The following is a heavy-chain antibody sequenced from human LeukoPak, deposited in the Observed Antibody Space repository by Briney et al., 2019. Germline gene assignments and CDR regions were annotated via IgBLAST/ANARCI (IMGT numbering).Heavy chain of an antibody. CDR3: ARIDDYVWGSYRKAMYYFDY. CDR1: GGSISSYY. V-gene: IGHV4-59*12. J-gene: IGHJ4*02. D-gene: IGHD3-16*02. Sequence: SETLSLTCTVSGGSISSYYWSWIRQPPGKGLEWIGYIYYSGSTNYNPSLKSRVTISVDTSKNQFSLKLSSVTAADTAVYYCARIDDYVWGSYRKAMYYFDYWGQGTLVTVSS. CDR2: IYYSGST.